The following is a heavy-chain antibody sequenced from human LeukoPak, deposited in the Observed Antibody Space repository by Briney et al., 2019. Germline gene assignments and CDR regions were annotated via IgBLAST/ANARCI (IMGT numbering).Heavy chain of an antibody. CDR1: GFTFSSYE. V-gene: IGHV3-48*03. CDR3: ATSRGSWPDYFDY. D-gene: IGHD6-13*01. CDR2: ISTRGSTI. Sequence: PGGSLRLSCAASGFTFSSYEMNWVRQAPGKGLDWVSYISTRGSTIYYADSVKGRFTISRDNAKNSLYLQMNSLRAEDTAVYYCATSRGSWPDYFDYWGQGTLVIVSS. J-gene: IGHJ4*02.